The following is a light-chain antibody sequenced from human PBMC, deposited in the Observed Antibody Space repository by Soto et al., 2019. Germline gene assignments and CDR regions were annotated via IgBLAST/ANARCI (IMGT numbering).Light chain of an antibody. CDR1: RTITTY. Sequence: IQLTQSPSSLSASVGDRVSITCRASRTITTYLNWYQQIPGKAPKLLIYGASTLQRGVPSRFSGSGSGTNFTLTINSLHPADLATYWCQESYSSPLWTFGQGTKVEMK. CDR2: GAS. V-gene: IGKV1-39*01. CDR3: QESYSSPLWT. J-gene: IGKJ1*01.